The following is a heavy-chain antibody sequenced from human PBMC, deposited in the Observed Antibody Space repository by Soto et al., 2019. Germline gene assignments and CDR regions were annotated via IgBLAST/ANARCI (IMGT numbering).Heavy chain of an antibody. D-gene: IGHD2-21*02. V-gene: IGHV3-48*02. J-gene: IGHJ4*02. CDR2: ISSNGDIT. CDR3: ARLPKGSLVTA. CDR1: GFRFSDHS. Sequence: LVESGGGLVHPGESLRLSGEGSGFRFSDHSMNWVRQAPGKGLQWISYISSNGDITYYADSVKGRCTVSRDNANNALFLQMNSLRDDDTATYYCARLPKGSLVTAWGQGARVTVSS.